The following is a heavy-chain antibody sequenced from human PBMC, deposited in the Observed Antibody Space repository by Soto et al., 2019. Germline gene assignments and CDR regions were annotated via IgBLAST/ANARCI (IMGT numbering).Heavy chain of an antibody. CDR3: ARHPVSGSYAYYYGMDV. D-gene: IGHD1-26*01. CDR1: GGTFSSYA. CDR2: IIPIFGTA. Sequence: QVPLVQSGAEVKKPGSSVKVSCKASGGTFSSYAISWVRQAPGQGLEWMGGIIPIFGTANYAQKFQGRVTITADESTRTAYMELSSLRPEDTAVYYCARHPVSGSYAYYYGMDVWGQGTTVTVSS. V-gene: IGHV1-69*12. J-gene: IGHJ6*02.